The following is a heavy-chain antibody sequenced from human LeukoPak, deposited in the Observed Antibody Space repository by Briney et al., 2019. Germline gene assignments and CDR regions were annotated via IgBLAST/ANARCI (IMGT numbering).Heavy chain of an antibody. D-gene: IGHD1-26*01. CDR3: ARDQEKGNSGTYYALDY. V-gene: IGHV1-2*02. CDR1: GYTFTAYY. Sequence: GASVKVSCKASGYTFTAYYMHWVRQAPGQGLEWMGWINPNNGGTNYAQNFQGRVTMTRDTSTSTAYMELSRLRSDDTAVYYCARDQEKGNSGTYYALDYWGQGTLVTVSS. J-gene: IGHJ4*02. CDR2: INPNNGGT.